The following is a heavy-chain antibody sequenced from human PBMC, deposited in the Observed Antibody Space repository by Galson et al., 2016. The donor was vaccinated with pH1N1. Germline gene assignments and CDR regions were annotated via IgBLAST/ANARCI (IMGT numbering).Heavy chain of an antibody. CDR3: VRHLARPDSGIRNDPLDS. V-gene: IGHV4-39*01. J-gene: IGHJ4*02. CDR1: GGSISSSSFY. CDR2: IYYIGNT. D-gene: IGHD5-12*01. Sequence: SETLSLTCTVSGGSISSSSFYWGWIRQPPGKGLEWIGSIYYIGNTYYNPSLKSRITISVDTSKNQFSLKVSSVTAADTAIYYCVRHLARPDSGIRNDPLDSWAQGTLVTVSS.